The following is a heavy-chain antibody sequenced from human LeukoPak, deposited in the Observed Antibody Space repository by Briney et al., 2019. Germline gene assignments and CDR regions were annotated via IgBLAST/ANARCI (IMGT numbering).Heavy chain of an antibody. V-gene: IGHV3-11*04. CDR2: ISNDSVDK. J-gene: IGHJ3*02. CDR3: AIRDWVTGAVRAFDI. Sequence: PGGSLRLSCVGSGFTYIDYYMSWIRQVPGKGLEWVSYISNDSVDKYYVDSVRGRFTISRDNAKKSMYLQMSGLRVEDTAVYYCAIRDWVTGAVRAFDIWGQGTMVTVSS. D-gene: IGHD3-3*01. CDR1: GFTYIDYY.